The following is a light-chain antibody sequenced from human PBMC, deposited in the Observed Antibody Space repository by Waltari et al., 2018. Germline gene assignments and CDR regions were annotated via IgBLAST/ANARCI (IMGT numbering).Light chain of an antibody. CDR2: DVS. CDR1: SSDVGTYNY. Sequence: QSALTQPASVSGSPGQSITISCTGTSSDVGTYNYVSWYQQHPGKAPKLMIYDVSNRPSGVSDRFSVSKSGNTASLPISGLQAEDEADYYCNSYSSSSSLVLFGGGTKLTVV. CDR3: NSYSSSSSLVL. V-gene: IGLV2-14*03. J-gene: IGLJ2*01.